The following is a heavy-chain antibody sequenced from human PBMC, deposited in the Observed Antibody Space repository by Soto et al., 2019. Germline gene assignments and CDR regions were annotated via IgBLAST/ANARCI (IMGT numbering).Heavy chain of an antibody. D-gene: IGHD2-15*01. J-gene: IGHJ4*02. CDR2: VIPNLGVT. V-gene: IGHV1-69*08. CDR1: GGTLSSYT. CDR3: ARDKGFCSDTSCPDFDY. Sequence: QVQLVQSVAEVKKPGSSVNVSCKASGGTLSSYTFSWVRQAPGQGLEWMGRVIPNLGVTNYAKKFQGRFTIVVDTSTSTAYMELNSLSYEDTAVYYCARDKGFCSDTSCPDFDYWGQGTLVTVSS.